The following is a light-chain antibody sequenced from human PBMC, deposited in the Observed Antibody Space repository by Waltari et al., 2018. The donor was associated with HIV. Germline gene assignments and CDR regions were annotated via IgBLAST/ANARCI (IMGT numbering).Light chain of an antibody. Sequence: SYELTQAPSVSVSPGQTARITCSGAALPKEYAYWYPQKSGQAPVLVIYEDTKRPSGIPERFSGSSSGTMATLTISGAQVEDEADYYCYSTNIRGNHRLFGGGTKLTVL. J-gene: IGLJ2*01. CDR1: ALPKEY. V-gene: IGLV3-10*01. CDR3: YSTNIRGNHRL. CDR2: EDT.